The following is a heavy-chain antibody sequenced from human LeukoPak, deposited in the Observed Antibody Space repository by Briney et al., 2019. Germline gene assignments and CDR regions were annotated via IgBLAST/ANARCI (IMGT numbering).Heavy chain of an antibody. CDR1: GGSFSGYY. CDR2: INHSGST. J-gene: IGHJ5*02. V-gene: IGHV4-34*01. Sequence: PSETLSLTCAVYGGSFSGYYWSWIRQPPGKGLEWIGEINHSGSTNYNPSLKSRVTISVDTSKNQFFLQLSSVTAADTAVYYCARGGDIVVVPAAPHYNWFDPWGQGTLVTVSS. CDR3: ARGGDIVVVPAAPHYNWFDP. D-gene: IGHD2-2*01.